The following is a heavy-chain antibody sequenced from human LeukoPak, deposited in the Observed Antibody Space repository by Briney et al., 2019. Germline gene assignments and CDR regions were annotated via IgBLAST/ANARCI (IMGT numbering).Heavy chain of an antibody. D-gene: IGHD3-3*01. CDR1: GFTFSSYA. Sequence: GGSLRLSCAASGFTFSSYAMSWVRQAPGKGLEWVSVISGSGVTTYYADSVKGRFTISRDNSKNTLYLQMNSLRAEDTAVYYCAKDDSPGKEWLEVIDYWGQGTLVTVSS. V-gene: IGHV3-23*01. CDR2: ISGSGVTT. J-gene: IGHJ4*02. CDR3: AKDDSPGKEWLEVIDY.